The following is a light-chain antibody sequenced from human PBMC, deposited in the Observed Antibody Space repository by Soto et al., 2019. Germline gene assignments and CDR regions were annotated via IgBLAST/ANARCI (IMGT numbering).Light chain of an antibody. CDR3: GTWDSSLSAVV. CDR2: DNN. J-gene: IGLJ2*01. CDR1: RSNIGNNY. V-gene: IGLV1-51*01. Sequence: QSVLTQPPSVSAAPGQKVTITCSESRSNIGNNYVSWYQQLPGTAPKLLIYDNNNRPSGIPDRFSGSKSGTSATLGITGLQTGDEADYYCGTWDSSLSAVVFGGGTKLTVL.